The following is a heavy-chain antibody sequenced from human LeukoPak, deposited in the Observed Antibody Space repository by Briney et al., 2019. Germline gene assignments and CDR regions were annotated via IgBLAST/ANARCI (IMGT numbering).Heavy chain of an antibody. Sequence: ASVKVPCKASGYRYTSYGITWVRQAPGQGLEWMGWISAYNGKTDYAQRFQGRVTMTTDSSTSTAYMELRSLRSDDTAVYYCARLELAWSGDLFYGKKNWIDPWGQGTLVTVSS. V-gene: IGHV1-18*01. J-gene: IGHJ5*02. D-gene: IGHD3-10*01. CDR1: GYRYTSYG. CDR2: ISAYNGKT. CDR3: ARLELAWSGDLFYGKKNWIDP.